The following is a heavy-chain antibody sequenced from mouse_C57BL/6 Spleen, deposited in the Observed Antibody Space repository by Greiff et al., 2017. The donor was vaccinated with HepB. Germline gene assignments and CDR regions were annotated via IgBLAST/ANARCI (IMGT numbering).Heavy chain of an antibody. Sequence: QVQLQQPGAELVKPGASVKMSCKASGYTFTSYWITWVKQRPGQGLEWIGDIYPGSGSTNYNEKFKSKATLTVDTSSSTAYMQLSSLTSEDSAVYYCAREYYYGSSTYAMDYWGQGTSVTVSS. CDR3: AREYYYGSSTYAMDY. J-gene: IGHJ4*01. D-gene: IGHD1-1*01. V-gene: IGHV1-55*01. CDR1: GYTFTSYW. CDR2: IYPGSGST.